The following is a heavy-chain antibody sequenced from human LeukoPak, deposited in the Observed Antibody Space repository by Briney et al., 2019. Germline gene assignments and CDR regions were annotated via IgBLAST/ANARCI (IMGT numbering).Heavy chain of an antibody. D-gene: IGHD6-19*01. J-gene: IGHJ4*02. Sequence: GGSLRLSCAASGFTFSSYAVSWVRQAPGKGLEWVSAISGSGGGTYYADSVKGWFTISSDNSKNTLYLQMNSLSTEDTAVYYCAKTTTGYSSGRYPGWPVDYWGQGTLVTVSS. CDR3: AKTTTGYSSGRYPGWPVDY. CDR2: ISGSGGGT. CDR1: GFTFSSYA. V-gene: IGHV3-23*01.